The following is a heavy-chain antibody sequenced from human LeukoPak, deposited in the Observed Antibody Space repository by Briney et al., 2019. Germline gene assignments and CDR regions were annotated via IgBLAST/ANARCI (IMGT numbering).Heavy chain of an antibody. CDR1: GFSVGTNY. J-gene: IGHJ4*02. CDR3: AKSSTSVLFDY. D-gene: IGHD2-2*01. Sequence: GGSLRLSCAVSGFSVGTNYMSWVRQAPGKGLEWVLAISGSGGSTYYADSVKGRFTISRDNSKNTLYLQMNSLRAEDTAVYYCAKSSTSVLFDYWGQGTLVTVSS. CDR2: ISGSGGST. V-gene: IGHV3-23*01.